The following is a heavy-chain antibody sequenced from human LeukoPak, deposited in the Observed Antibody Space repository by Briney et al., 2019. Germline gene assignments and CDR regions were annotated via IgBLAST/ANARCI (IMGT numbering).Heavy chain of an antibody. CDR1: GYTFTSYY. V-gene: IGHV1-46*01. D-gene: IGHD2-8*01. CDR3: ARERSNGRGFDY. J-gene: IGHJ4*02. CDR2: INPSGGST. Sequence: ASVKVSCKASGYTFTSYYMHWVRQAPGQGLEWMGTINPSGGSTSYAQKFQGRVTMTRDTSTSTVYMELSSLRSEDTAVYYCARERSNGRGFDYWGQGTLVTVSS.